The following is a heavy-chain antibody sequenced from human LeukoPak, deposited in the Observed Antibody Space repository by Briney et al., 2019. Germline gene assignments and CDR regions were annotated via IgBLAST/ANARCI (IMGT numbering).Heavy chain of an antibody. CDR2: IIPILGIA. V-gene: IGHV1-69*04. Sequence: SVKVSCKASGGTFSSYAISWVRQAPGQGLEWMGRIIPILGIANYAQKFQGRVTITADKSTSTAYMELSSLRSEDTAVYYCARRSSSWYFDYWGQGTLVTVSS. J-gene: IGHJ4*02. CDR3: ARRSSSWYFDY. CDR1: GGTFSSYA. D-gene: IGHD6-13*01.